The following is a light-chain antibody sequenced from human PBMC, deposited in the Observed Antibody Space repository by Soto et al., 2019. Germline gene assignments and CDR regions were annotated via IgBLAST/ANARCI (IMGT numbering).Light chain of an antibody. Sequence: EIVMTQSPLSLTVTPGEPASISCKSSQSLQHNNGNTLLDWYMQKPGQSPQLLIHLASRRAQGDTERVSGSGSGTDFKLRISKVEAADAEIYYCMQALQPPRTFGQGTKLEI. CDR2: LAS. CDR1: QSLQHNNGNTL. J-gene: IGKJ1*01. CDR3: MQALQPPRT. V-gene: IGKV2-28*01.